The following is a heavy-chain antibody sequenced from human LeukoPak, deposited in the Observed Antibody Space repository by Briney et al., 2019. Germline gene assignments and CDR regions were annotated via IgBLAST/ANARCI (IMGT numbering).Heavy chain of an antibody. CDR1: GFTFSSYA. CDR2: IGGTGGNT. V-gene: IGHV3-23*01. D-gene: IGHD1-26*01. Sequence: PGGSLRLSCAASGFTFSSYAMSWVRQAPGKGLEWVSGIGGTGGNTYYADSVKGRFTISRDNSKNTVYLQMNGLRAEDTAVYYCAKDPTPSTILYYFDYWGQGTLVTVSS. CDR3: AKDPTPSTILYYFDY. J-gene: IGHJ4*02.